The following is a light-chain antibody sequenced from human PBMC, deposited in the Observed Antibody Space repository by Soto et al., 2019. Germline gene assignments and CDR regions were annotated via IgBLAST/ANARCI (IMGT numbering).Light chain of an antibody. CDR1: SSDIGAYNY. Sequence: QSALTQPPSASGSPGQSVTISCTGTSSDIGAYNYISWYQHHPGKAPKLMIYEVSKRPSGVPDRFSASKSGNTASLTVSGLQAEDEDDYYCASYAVSNVVFGGGTKVTVL. CDR2: EVS. J-gene: IGLJ2*01. V-gene: IGLV2-8*01. CDR3: ASYAVSNVV.